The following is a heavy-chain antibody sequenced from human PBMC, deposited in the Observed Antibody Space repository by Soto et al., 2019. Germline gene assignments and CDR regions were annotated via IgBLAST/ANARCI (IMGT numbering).Heavy chain of an antibody. V-gene: IGHV4-34*01. Sequence: QVQLQQWGAGLLKPSETLSLTCAVYGGSLSGYQWSWIRQTPGKGLEWIGEINDSGNINYNPSLKSRVTSLQGTPRKQFSLKRSAVTAADSAVYYCARGLILWFGELSRRGGYYYGMDVWGKGTTVAVSS. CDR2: INDSGNI. CDR3: ARGLILWFGELSRRGGYYYGMDV. J-gene: IGHJ6*04. CDR1: GGSLSGYQ. D-gene: IGHD3-10*01.